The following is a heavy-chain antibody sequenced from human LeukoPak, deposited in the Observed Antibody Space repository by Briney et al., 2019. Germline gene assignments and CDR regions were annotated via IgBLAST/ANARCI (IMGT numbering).Heavy chain of an antibody. CDR2: ISYSGST. V-gene: IGHV4-59*01. CDR1: GGSISSYY. J-gene: IGHJ4*02. Sequence: SETLSLTCTVSGGSISSYYWSWIRQPPGKGLEWIGYISYSGSTNYNPSLKSRLTISLDTSKSQFFLKLSSVTAADTALYYCARGNASWGQGTLVTVSS. CDR3: ARGNAS.